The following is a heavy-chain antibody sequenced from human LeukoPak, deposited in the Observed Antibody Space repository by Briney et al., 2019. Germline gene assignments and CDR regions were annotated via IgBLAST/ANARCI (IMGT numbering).Heavy chain of an antibody. D-gene: IGHD3-10*01. CDR3: ARSTYGSGSYYNLPDY. V-gene: IGHV3-48*04. CDR1: GFTFSSYS. Sequence: GGSLRLSCAASGFTFSSYSMNWVRQAPGKGLEWVSYISSSSSTIYYADSVKGRFTIPRDNAKNSLYLQMNSLRAEDTAVYYCARSTYGSGSYYNLPDYWGQGTLVTVSS. J-gene: IGHJ4*02. CDR2: ISSSSSTI.